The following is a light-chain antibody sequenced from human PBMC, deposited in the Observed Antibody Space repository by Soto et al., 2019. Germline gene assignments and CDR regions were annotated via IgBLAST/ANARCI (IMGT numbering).Light chain of an antibody. V-gene: IGKV1-39*01. CDR3: QQSYSTPRT. J-gene: IGKJ2*01. CDR2: AAS. Sequence: DIRMTQSPSSLSASVGDRVTITCRAGQTINTYLNWYQHKPGKAPKVLIYAASSLQSGVPSMFSGSGSGTDFTLTISSLQPEDFATYYCQQSYSTPRTFGQGTKLEIK. CDR1: QTINTY.